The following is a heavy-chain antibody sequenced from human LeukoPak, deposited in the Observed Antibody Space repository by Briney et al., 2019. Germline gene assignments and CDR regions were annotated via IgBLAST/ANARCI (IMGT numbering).Heavy chain of an antibody. J-gene: IGHJ4*02. CDR1: GGSVSSYY. Sequence: SETLSLTCTVSGGSVSSYYWSWIRQPPGKGLEWIGYIYYSGRTNHNPSLKSRVTISVDTSKNQFSLKLSSVTAADTAVYYCARHNGDGQSFLFDYWGQGTLVTVSS. D-gene: IGHD5-24*01. CDR3: ARHNGDGQSFLFDY. V-gene: IGHV4-59*08. CDR2: IYYSGRT.